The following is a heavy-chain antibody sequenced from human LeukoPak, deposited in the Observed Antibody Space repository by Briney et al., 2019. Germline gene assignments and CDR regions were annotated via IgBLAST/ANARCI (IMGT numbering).Heavy chain of an antibody. D-gene: IGHD3-10*01. CDR2: MNPNTGRT. CDR3: ARLSQTPDYYTLGGYYYLGY. Sequence: ASVKVSCKASRYTFTSYDINWVREAAGHGLEWMGWMNPNTGRTGYAQKFQGRITMTRDTSINTAYLELTNLRSEDTAIYYCARLSQTPDYYTLGGYYYLGYWGQGTPVTVSS. J-gene: IGHJ4*02. CDR1: RYTFTSYD. V-gene: IGHV1-8*01.